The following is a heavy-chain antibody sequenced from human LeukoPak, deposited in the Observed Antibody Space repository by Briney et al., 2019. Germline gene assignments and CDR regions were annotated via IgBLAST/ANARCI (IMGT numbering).Heavy chain of an antibody. CDR1: GFTFSSYA. CDR2: VSGGGAST. Sequence: PGGSLRLSCAASGFTFSSYAMSWVRQAPGKGLEWVSTVSGGGASTYYADSVKGRFTISRDNSKNTLYLQMNSLRAEDTAVYYCAKQPGSVVDSSGSLSRHWGQGTLVTVSS. CDR3: AKQPGSVVDSSGSLSRH. J-gene: IGHJ4*02. D-gene: IGHD3-22*01. V-gene: IGHV3-23*01.